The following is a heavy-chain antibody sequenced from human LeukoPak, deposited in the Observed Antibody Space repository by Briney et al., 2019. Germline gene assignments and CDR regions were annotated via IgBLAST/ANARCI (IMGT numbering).Heavy chain of an antibody. D-gene: IGHD2-2*01. J-gene: IGHJ6*02. Sequence: GESLKIPCKASGYSFTSYWIGWVRQMPGKGLEWMGIIYPGDSDTRYNPSFQGQVTISADKSIRTAYLQWSRLKASDTAMYYCARHSRGSTSLHMDVWGQGTTVTVSS. V-gene: IGHV5-51*01. CDR3: ARHSRGSTSLHMDV. CDR1: GYSFTSYW. CDR2: IYPGDSDT.